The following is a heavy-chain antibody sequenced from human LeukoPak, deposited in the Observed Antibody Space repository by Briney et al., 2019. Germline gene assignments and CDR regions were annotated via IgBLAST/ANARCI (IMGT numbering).Heavy chain of an antibody. V-gene: IGHV3-23*01. CDR2: ISSTGGTT. CDR1: GITFSSYG. J-gene: IGHJ6*03. Sequence: GGSLRLSCAASGITFSSYGMSWVCQAPGKGLEWVSSISSTGGTTYYADSVKGRFTISRDNSKNTLYLQMNSLRAEDTAIYYCAKNGDRGAYCTGGTCYPYFYYYMDVWGKGTTVTI. D-gene: IGHD2-15*01. CDR3: AKNGDRGAYCTGGTCYPYFYYYMDV.